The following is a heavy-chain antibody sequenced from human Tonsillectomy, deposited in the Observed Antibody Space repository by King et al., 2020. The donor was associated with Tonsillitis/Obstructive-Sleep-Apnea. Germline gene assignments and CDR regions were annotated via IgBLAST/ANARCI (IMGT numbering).Heavy chain of an antibody. CDR1: GFTFSNYA. CDR3: AKMLGVVVVTAVMDFDY. J-gene: IGHJ4*02. Sequence: QLVQSGGGLVQPGGSLRLSCAASGFTFSNYAMSWVRQAPGKGLEWVSGISGSGSSTYYADSVKGRFTISRDNSKNTLYLQMNSLRAEDTAVYYCAKMLGVVVVTAVMDFDYWGQGTLVTVSS. CDR2: ISGSGSST. D-gene: IGHD2-21*02. V-gene: IGHV3-23*04.